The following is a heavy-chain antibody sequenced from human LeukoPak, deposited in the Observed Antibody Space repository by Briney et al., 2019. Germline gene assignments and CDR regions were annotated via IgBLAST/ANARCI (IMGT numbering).Heavy chain of an antibody. J-gene: IGHJ4*02. CDR3: ARDLVYSSGWYYPDY. V-gene: IGHV3-30-3*01. D-gene: IGHD6-19*01. Sequence: GGSLRLSCAASGITFSSYAMHWVRQAPGKGLEWVAVISYDGSNKYYADSVKGRFTISRDNSKNTLYLQMNSLRAEDTAVYYCARDLVYSSGWYYPDYWGQGTLVTVSS. CDR1: GITFSSYA. CDR2: ISYDGSNK.